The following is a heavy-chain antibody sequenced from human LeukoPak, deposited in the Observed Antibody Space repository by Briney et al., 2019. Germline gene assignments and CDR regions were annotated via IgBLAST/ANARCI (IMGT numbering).Heavy chain of an antibody. CDR1: GFTFSSYS. V-gene: IGHV3-21*01. CDR2: ISSSSSYI. D-gene: IGHD6-13*01. Sequence: GGSLRLSCAASGFTFSSYSMNWVRQAPGEGLEWVSSISSSSSYIYYADSVKGRFTISRDNAKNSLYLQMNSLRAEDTAVYYCARAGWSSSWYGALFDYWGQGTLVTVSS. CDR3: ARAGWSSSWYGALFDY. J-gene: IGHJ4*02.